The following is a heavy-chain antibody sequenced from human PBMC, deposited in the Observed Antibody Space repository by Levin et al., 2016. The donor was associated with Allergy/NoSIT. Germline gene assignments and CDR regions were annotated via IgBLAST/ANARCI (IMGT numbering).Heavy chain of an antibody. CDR2: ISHDGRNE. D-gene: IGHD2-15*01. Sequence: GGSLRLSCRAPGFTFRNYAMHWVRQAPGKGLEWVALISHDGRNEFYADSVKGRFVISRDNVQSSLFLQMNRLRPDDTAIFFCARDRGSGGSYYGMDVWGQGTTVTVSS. CDR1: GFTFRNYA. V-gene: IGHV3-30*03. CDR3: ARDRGSGGSYYGMDV. J-gene: IGHJ6*02.